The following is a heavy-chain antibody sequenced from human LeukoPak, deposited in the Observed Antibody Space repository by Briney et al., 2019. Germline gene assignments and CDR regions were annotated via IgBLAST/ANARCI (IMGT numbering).Heavy chain of an antibody. CDR3: ARGVDDEIVVVPAAMPFGY. Sequence: ASVKVSCKASGYTFTSYGISWVRQAPGQRLEWMGWISAYNGNTNYAQKLQGRVAMTTDTSTSTAYMELRSLRSDDTAVYYCARGVDDEIVVVPAAMPFGYWGQGTLVTVSS. J-gene: IGHJ4*02. CDR2: ISAYNGNT. D-gene: IGHD2-2*01. CDR1: GYTFTSYG. V-gene: IGHV1-18*04.